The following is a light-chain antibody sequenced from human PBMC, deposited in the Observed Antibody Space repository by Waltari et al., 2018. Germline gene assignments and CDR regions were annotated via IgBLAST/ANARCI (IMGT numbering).Light chain of an antibody. CDR2: WAF. Sequence: IVMTQSPDSLAVSLGARATINCKSSQPVLSSSNNKNFLAWYQQKPGQPPKLRIYWAFTRESGVPDRFSGSGSGTDFTLTISSLQAEDVAVDYCQQYYTIAPWTFGQGTKVEIK. CDR1: QPVLSSSNNKNF. J-gene: IGKJ1*01. V-gene: IGKV4-1*01. CDR3: QQYYTIAPWT.